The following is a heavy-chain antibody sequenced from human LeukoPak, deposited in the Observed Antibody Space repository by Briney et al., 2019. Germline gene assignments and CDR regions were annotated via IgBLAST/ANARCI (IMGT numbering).Heavy chain of an antibody. CDR3: ARVTGYTIEDYFDY. Sequence: TSETLSLTCTVSGGSISSYYWSWIRQPPGKGLEWIGYIYYSGSTNYNPSLKSRVTISVKTSKNQFSLKLRSVTAADTAVYYCARVTGYTIEDYFDYWGQGTLVTVSS. CDR1: GGSISSYY. J-gene: IGHJ4*02. CDR2: IYYSGST. V-gene: IGHV4-59*01. D-gene: IGHD3-9*01.